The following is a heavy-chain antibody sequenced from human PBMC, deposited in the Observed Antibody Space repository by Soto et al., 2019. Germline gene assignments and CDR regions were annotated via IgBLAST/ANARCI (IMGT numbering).Heavy chain of an antibody. V-gene: IGHV4-59*01. CDR1: GGSISSYY. CDR3: ARVGEAAAGSDAFDI. J-gene: IGHJ3*02. D-gene: IGHD6-13*01. CDR2: IYYSGST. Sequence: SETLSLTCTVSGGSISSYYWSWIRQPPGKGLEWIGYIYYSGSTNYNPSLKSRVTISVDTSKNQFSLKLSSVTAADTAVYYCARVGEAAAGSDAFDIWGQGTMVT.